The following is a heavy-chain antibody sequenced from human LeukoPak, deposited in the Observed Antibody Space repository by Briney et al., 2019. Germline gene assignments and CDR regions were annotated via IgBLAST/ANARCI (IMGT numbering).Heavy chain of an antibody. CDR1: GVSISSSNYY. D-gene: IGHD3-10*01. CDR3: ARGAVFDY. Sequence: PSETLSLTCIVSGVSISSSNYYWGWVRQPPGKGLEWIGNIYSSGSTYYNSSLKSRVTISVDTSKNQFSLKLSSVTAADTAVYYCARGAVFDYWGQGTLVTVSS. J-gene: IGHJ4*02. CDR2: IYSSGST. V-gene: IGHV4-39*07.